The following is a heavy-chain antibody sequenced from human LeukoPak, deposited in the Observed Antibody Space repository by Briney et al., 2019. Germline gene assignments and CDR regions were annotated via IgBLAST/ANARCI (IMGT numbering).Heavy chain of an antibody. CDR3: ARAAGQYSGYRWGFDDY. D-gene: IGHD5-12*01. CDR1: GYTFTSYD. Sequence: ASVKVSCKASGYTFTSYDINWVRQATGQGLEWMGWMNPNSGNTGYAQEFQGRVTMTRNTSISTAYMELSSLRSEDTAVYYCARAAGQYSGYRWGFDDYWGQGTLVTVSS. V-gene: IGHV1-8*01. CDR2: MNPNSGNT. J-gene: IGHJ4*02.